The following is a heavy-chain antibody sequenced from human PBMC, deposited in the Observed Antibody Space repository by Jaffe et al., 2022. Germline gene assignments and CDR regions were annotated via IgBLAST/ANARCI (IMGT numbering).Heavy chain of an antibody. J-gene: IGHJ4*02. CDR3: ARYSYVSDIHGPNFDS. CDR1: GGSISGGDYF. Sequence: QVQLQESGPGLVKPSETLSLTCTVSGGSISGGDYFWSWIRQPAGRGLQWIGRVKAGGSTNYNPSLKSRVTVSHNTSKTQFSLRLSSVTAADTGVYYCARYSYVSDIHGPNFDSWGQGIQVTVSS. V-gene: IGHV4-61*02. CDR2: VKAGGST. D-gene: IGHD3-10*01.